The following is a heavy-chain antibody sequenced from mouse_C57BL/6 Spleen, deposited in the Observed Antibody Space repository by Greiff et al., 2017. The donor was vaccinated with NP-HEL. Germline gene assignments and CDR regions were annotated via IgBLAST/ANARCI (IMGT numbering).Heavy chain of an antibody. CDR1: GYSITSGYD. D-gene: IGHD1-1*01. CDR3: ARGDYGSSLWYFDV. J-gene: IGHJ1*03. CDR2: ISYSGST. Sequence: EVKLVESGPGMVKPSQSLSLTCTVTGYSITSGYDWHWIRHFPGNKLEWMGYISYSGSTNYNPSLKSRISITHDTSKNHFFLKLNSVTTEDTATYYCARGDYGSSLWYFDVWGTGTTVTVSS. V-gene: IGHV3-1*01.